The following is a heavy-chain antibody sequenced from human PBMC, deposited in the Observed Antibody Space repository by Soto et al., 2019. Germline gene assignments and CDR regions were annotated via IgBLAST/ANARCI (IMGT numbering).Heavy chain of an antibody. Sequence: GGSLRLSCAASGFTFSSYAMIWIRQVPGKGLEWVSGLYGSGGGIHYADSVKGRFTISRDNAAYSVYLQMNDLRVENSAVYYFAKDAVTLDGVVLAHEWSQGKVVNVSS. V-gene: IGHV3-23*01. CDR3: AKDAVTLDGVVLAHE. CDR2: LYGSGGGI. CDR1: GFTFSSYA. D-gene: IGHD2-15*01. J-gene: IGHJ4*02.